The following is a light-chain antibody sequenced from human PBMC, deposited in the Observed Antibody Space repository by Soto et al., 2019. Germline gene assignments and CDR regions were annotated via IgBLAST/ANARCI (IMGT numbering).Light chain of an antibody. CDR2: DVS. CDR1: SSDVGGYNY. V-gene: IGLV2-14*01. Sequence: QSALTQPASVSGSPGQSITISCTGTSSDVGGYNYVSWYQQHPGRAPQLMIYDVSNRPSGVSNRFSDSRSGNTASLTISGLQAEDEADYYCSSYTSSSTVVFGGGTKLTVL. J-gene: IGLJ2*01. CDR3: SSYTSSSTVV.